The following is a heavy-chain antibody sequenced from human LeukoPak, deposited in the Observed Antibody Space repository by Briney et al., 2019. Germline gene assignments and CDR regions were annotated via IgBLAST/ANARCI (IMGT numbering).Heavy chain of an antibody. D-gene: IGHD6-13*01. CDR3: ARDNEAAARAYDY. CDR2: IYSSGST. V-gene: IGHV4-4*07. CDR1: GGAISSYY. J-gene: IGHJ4*02. Sequence: SETLSLTCTVSGGAISSYYWSWIRQPAGKGLEWIGCIYSSGSTNYNTSLKSRVTMSVDTSKNQFSLKLSSVTAADTAVYYCARDNEAAARAYDYWGQGTLVTVSS.